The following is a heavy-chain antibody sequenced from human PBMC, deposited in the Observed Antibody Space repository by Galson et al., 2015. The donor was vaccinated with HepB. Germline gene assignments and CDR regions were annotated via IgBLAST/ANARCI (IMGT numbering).Heavy chain of an antibody. CDR1: GYTFTGYY. J-gene: IGHJ1*01. D-gene: IGHD2-15*01. CDR3: ARVVAAHRRAEYFQH. V-gene: IGHV1-2*06. Sequence: SVKVSCKASGYTFTGYYMHWVRQAPGQGLEWMGRINPNSGGTNYAQKFQGRVTMTRDTSISTAYMELSRLRSDDTAVYYCARVVAAHRRAEYFQHWGQGTLVTVSS. CDR2: INPNSGGT.